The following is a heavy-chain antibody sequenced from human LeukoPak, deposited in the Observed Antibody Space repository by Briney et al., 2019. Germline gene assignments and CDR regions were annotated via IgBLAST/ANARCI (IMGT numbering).Heavy chain of an antibody. CDR2: ISTSSSYT. Sequence: KTGGSLRLSCAASGFTFSDYYMSWIRQAPGKGLEWVSYISTSSSYTNYGDSVKGRFTISRDNAKKSLYLQMNSLRAEDTAVYYCARVGVETPRNNWFDPWGQGTLVTVSP. CDR3: ARVGVETPRNNWFDP. V-gene: IGHV3-11*06. J-gene: IGHJ5*02. CDR1: GFTFSDYY.